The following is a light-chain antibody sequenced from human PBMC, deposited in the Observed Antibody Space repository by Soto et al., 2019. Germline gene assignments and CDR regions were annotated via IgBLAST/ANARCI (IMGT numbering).Light chain of an antibody. V-gene: IGLV1-44*01. CDR3: AAWDDSLLGLYL. CDR1: NSNIGKFN. Sequence: QSALTQPPSTSGTPGQRVTISCSGTNSNIGKFNVNWFRQLPGTAPKLLIYSTDQRPSGVPDRFSGSKSGTSASLAISDLQPDDEADYYCAAWDDSLLGLYLFGTGTKVTVL. CDR2: STD. J-gene: IGLJ1*01.